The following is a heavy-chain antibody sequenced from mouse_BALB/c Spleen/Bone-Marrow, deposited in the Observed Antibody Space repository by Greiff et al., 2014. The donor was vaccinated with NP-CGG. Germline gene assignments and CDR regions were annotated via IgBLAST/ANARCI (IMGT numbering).Heavy chain of an antibody. CDR1: GFTFSSFG. Sequence: EVMLVESGGGLVQPGGSRKLSCAASGFTFSSFGMHWVRQAPEKGLEWVAYISSGSSTIYYGDTVKGRFTISRDNPKNTLFLQMTSLRSEDTAMYYCARKGALITHYYAMDYWGQGTSVTVSS. CDR3: ARKGALITHYYAMDY. J-gene: IGHJ4*01. V-gene: IGHV5-17*02. D-gene: IGHD2-4*01. CDR2: ISSGSSTI.